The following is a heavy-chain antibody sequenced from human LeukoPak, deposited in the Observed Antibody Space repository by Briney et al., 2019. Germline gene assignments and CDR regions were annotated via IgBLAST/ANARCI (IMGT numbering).Heavy chain of an antibody. CDR1: GFTVSSNY. J-gene: IGHJ3*02. Sequence: PGGSLRLSCAASGFTVSSNYMSWVRQAPGKGLEWVSVIYSGGSTYYADSVKDRFTISRDNSKNTLYLQMNSLRAEDTAVYYCARDPHYYDSSGYLVRGAFDIWGQGTMVTVSS. CDR2: IYSGGST. V-gene: IGHV3-66*02. D-gene: IGHD3-22*01. CDR3: ARDPHYYDSSGYLVRGAFDI.